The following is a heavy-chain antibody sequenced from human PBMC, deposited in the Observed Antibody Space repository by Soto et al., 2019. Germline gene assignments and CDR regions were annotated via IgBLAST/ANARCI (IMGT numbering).Heavy chain of an antibody. CDR2: VNHSGST. CDR1: GGSFSGYY. D-gene: IGHD4-17*01. J-gene: IGHJ4*02. V-gene: IGHV4-34*01. CDR3: ARQKVSRFYGEVDFFDY. Sequence: SETLSLTCAVYGGSFSGYYWSWIRQPPGKGLDWIGEVNHSGSTNYNPSLKSRVTISIDTSNKHLSLHLSSVTAADTAVYYCARQKVSRFYGEVDFFDYWGLRTLVTVSS.